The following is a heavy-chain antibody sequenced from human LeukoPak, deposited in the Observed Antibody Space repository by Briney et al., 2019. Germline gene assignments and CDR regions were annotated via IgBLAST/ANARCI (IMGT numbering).Heavy chain of an antibody. D-gene: IGHD3-10*01. Sequence: SGPTLVKPTQTLTLSCTFSGFSLSTSGVGVGWIRQPPGKALEWLALIYWDDDKRYSPSLKSRLTITKDTSKNQVVLTMTNMDPVDTATYYCAHYYYGSGSYYRHFDYWGQGTLVTVSS. CDR1: GFSLSTSGVG. J-gene: IGHJ4*02. CDR2: IYWDDDK. CDR3: AHYYYGSGSYYRHFDY. V-gene: IGHV2-5*02.